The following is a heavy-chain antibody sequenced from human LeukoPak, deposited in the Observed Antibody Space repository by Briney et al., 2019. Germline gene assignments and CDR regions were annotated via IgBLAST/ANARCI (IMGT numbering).Heavy chain of an antibody. CDR3: ARPHKRWLQWLDY. V-gene: IGHV1-2*02. Sequence: ASVKVSCKASGYTFTSYGISWVRQAPGQGVEWRGWINPNSGGTNYAQKFQRRVTMTRDTSISTAYMELSRLRSDDTAVYYCARPHKRWLQWLDYWGQGTLVTVSS. D-gene: IGHD5-24*01. CDR1: GYTFTSYG. CDR2: INPNSGGT. J-gene: IGHJ4*02.